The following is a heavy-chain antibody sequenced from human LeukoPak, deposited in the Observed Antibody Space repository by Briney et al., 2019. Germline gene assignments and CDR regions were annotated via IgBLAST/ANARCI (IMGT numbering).Heavy chain of an antibody. CDR2: ISVNSGNT. CDR1: GYTFISYA. V-gene: IGHV1-18*01. Sequence: VSVKVSCKASGYTFISYAISWVRQAPGQGLEWMGWISVNSGNTNYAQKLQGRVTMTTDTSTSTAYMELRSLRSDDTAVYYCARHISSGGTYAHFDYWGQGTLVTVSS. CDR3: ARHISSGGTYAHFDY. D-gene: IGHD1-26*01. J-gene: IGHJ4*02.